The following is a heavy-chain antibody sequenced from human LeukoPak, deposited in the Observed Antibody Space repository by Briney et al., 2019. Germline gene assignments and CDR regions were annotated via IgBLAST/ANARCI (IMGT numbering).Heavy chain of an antibody. CDR1: GFTFDDYA. D-gene: IGHD3-16*01. V-gene: IGHV3-43*02. J-gene: IGHJ4*02. CDR2: ISGDGSST. Sequence: GGSLRLSCAASGFTFDDYAMHWVRHVAGKRMEWVCLISGDGSSTYYADSVKGRFTISRDDSKNSLSLQVNSLRTEDTALYYCAKDMGPLGTIWLDYWGQGTLVTVSS. CDR3: AKDMGPLGTIWLDY.